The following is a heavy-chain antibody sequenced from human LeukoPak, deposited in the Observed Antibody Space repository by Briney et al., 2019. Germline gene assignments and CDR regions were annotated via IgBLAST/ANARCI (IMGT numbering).Heavy chain of an antibody. J-gene: IGHJ4*02. D-gene: IGHD3-16*02. V-gene: IGHV4-59*01. CDR1: GGSISSYY. Sequence: PSETLSLTCTVSGGSISSYYWSWIRQPPGKGLEWIGYIYYSGSTNYNPSLKSRVTISVDTSKNQFSPKLSSVTAADTAVYYCARGSYRYGLDYWGQGTLVTVSS. CDR3: ARGSYRYGLDY. CDR2: IYYSGST.